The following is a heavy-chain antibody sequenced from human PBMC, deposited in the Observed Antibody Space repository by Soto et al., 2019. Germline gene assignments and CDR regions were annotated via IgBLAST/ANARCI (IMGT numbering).Heavy chain of an antibody. D-gene: IGHD2-8*01. J-gene: IGHJ4*02. CDR3: ARAGCMIISCYSWYTNFDC. Sequence: PSETLSLTCTVSGGSVSSGSYYWSWIRQPPGKGLEWIGYIYYSWSTKYNPSLKSRVTISVDTSKNQFSLKLSSVNAAETAVYKCARAGCMIISCYSWYTNFDCCGKGCLVTVSS. CDR2: IYYSWST. V-gene: IGHV4-61*01. CDR1: GGSVSSGSYY.